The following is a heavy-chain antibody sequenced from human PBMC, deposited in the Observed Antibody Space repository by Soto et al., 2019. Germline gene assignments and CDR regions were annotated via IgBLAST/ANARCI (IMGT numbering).Heavy chain of an antibody. Sequence: QVQLQESVPGLVKPSQTLSLTCTVSGGSISSGDYYWSWIRQPPGKGLEWIGYIYYSGSTYYNPSLKSRVTISVDTSKHQFSLKLSSVTAADTAVYYCARGRGYDFWSGSRRFDPWGQGTLVTVSS. CDR2: IYYSGST. V-gene: IGHV4-30-4*01. J-gene: IGHJ5*02. D-gene: IGHD3-3*01. CDR1: GGSISSGDYY. CDR3: ARGRGYDFWSGSRRFDP.